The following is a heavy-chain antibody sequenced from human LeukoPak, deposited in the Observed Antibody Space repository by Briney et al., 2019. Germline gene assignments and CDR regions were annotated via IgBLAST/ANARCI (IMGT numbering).Heavy chain of an antibody. CDR1: GFTFSNYG. Sequence: GGSLRLSCAASGFTFSNYGIHWVRQAPGKGLEWVAVISYDGSNKYYGDSVKGRFTISRDNSKDTLYLQMNSLRVEDTAVYYCAKTEQRGYSYDANFDYWGQGTLVTVSS. J-gene: IGHJ4*02. V-gene: IGHV3-30*18. CDR2: ISYDGSNK. CDR3: AKTEQRGYSYDANFDY. D-gene: IGHD5-18*01.